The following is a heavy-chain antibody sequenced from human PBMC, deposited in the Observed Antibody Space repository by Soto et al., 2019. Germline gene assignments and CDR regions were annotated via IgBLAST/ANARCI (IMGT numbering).Heavy chain of an antibody. V-gene: IGHV1-69*01. D-gene: IGHD2-8*01. J-gene: IGHJ4*02. CDR1: GGTFDNYP. CDR2: IVPMFGTP. Sequence: QVQLVQSGAEVKKPGSSVKVSCKASGGTFDNYPISWVRQAPGQGLEWMGGIVPMFGTPNYAQKFQGRVTITSDESTNTAYMDLGSLRSEDTAVYYCSTEKYNPLDCTEGVCYFSASWGQGTLFTVSS. CDR3: STEKYNPLDCTEGVCYFSAS.